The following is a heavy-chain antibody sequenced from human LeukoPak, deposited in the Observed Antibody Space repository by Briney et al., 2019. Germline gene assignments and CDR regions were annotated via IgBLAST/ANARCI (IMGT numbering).Heavy chain of an antibody. Sequence: PAETLSLTCTVSGDSISSYHWSWIRQPAGKGLEWVGRIYSSGNTIYNPSLKSRVTMSVDTSKNQFSLKLSSVTAADTAMYYCARDLTSGDYYGSGLNWFDPWGQGTLVTVSS. V-gene: IGHV4-4*07. CDR1: GDSISSYH. CDR3: ARDLTSGDYYGSGLNWFDP. D-gene: IGHD3-10*01. J-gene: IGHJ5*02. CDR2: IYSSGNT.